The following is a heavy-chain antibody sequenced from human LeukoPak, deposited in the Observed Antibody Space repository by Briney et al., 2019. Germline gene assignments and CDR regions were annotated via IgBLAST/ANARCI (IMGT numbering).Heavy chain of an antibody. D-gene: IGHD2-15*01. Sequence: GGSLRLPCAASGFTFSDYYMSWIRQAPGKGLEWVANIKQDGSEKYYVDSVKGRFTISRDNAKNSVYLQMNSLRVEDTALYYCARGIWVAFRGQGALVTVSS. CDR2: IKQDGSEK. V-gene: IGHV3-7*01. J-gene: IGHJ4*02. CDR1: GFTFSDYY. CDR3: ARGIWVAF.